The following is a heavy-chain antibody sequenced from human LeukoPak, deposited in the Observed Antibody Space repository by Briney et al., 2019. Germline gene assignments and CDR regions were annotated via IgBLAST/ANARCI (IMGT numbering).Heavy chain of an antibody. CDR1: GDTFSIYA. V-gene: IGHV1-69*13. D-gene: IGHD6-6*01. J-gene: IGHJ6*02. CDR3: ARNKRVSSSHYYYYYAMDV. Sequence: SVKVSCKASGDTFSIYAFNWVRQAPGQGLEWMGGIIPMLSTTNYAQKFQGRVTITADESTNTGYIELSSLTSEDTALYYCARNKRVSSSHYYYYYAMDVWGQGTTVTVSS. CDR2: IIPMLSTT.